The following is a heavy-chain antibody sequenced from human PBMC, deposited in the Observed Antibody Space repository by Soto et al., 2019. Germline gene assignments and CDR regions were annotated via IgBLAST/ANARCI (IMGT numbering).Heavy chain of an antibody. CDR2: MSGHETYA. Sequence: GRYLRLSCAASGFTFSTYCKHCIRKIPWKGLEWDSLMSGHETYATYADSVKGRFTLSRDNTKNTVFLQMNGLRAEDTAVYYCARVVDSCFDRGDYAPDAFDMWGHGTTVTVSS. D-gene: IGHD5-12*01. CDR1: GFTFSTYC. J-gene: IGHJ3*02. CDR3: ARVVDSCFDRGDYAPDAFDM. V-gene: IGHV3-74*01.